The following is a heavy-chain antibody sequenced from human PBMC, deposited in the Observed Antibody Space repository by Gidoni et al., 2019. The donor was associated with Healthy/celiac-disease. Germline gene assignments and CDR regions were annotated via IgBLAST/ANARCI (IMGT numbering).Heavy chain of an antibody. J-gene: IGHJ4*02. V-gene: IGHV4-38-2*02. CDR3: ARDRGYCSSTSCSASLDY. CDR1: GYSISRGYY. Sequence: QVQLQESGPGLVKPSETLSLTCAVSGYSISRGYYWGWIRQPPGKGLEWIGSIYHSGSTYYNPSLKSRVTISVDTSKNQFSLKLSSVTAADTAVYYCARDRGYCSSTSCSASLDYWGQGTLVTVSS. CDR2: IYHSGST. D-gene: IGHD2-2*01.